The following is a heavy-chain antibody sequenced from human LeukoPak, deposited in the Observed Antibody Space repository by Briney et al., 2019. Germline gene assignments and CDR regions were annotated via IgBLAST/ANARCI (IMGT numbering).Heavy chain of an antibody. J-gene: IGHJ4*02. D-gene: IGHD1-20*01. CDR1: GYTFTGYY. V-gene: IGHV1-2*02. Sequence: SVKVSCKASGYTFTGYYMHWVRQAPGQGLEWMGWINPNSGGTNYAQKFQGRVTMTRDTSISTAYMELSRPRSDDAAVYYWARAILTGTLPYDYWGQGTLVTVSS. CDR2: INPNSGGT. CDR3: ARAILTGTLPYDY.